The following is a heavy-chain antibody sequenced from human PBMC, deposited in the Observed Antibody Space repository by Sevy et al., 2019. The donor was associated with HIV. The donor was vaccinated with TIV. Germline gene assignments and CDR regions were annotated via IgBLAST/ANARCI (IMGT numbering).Heavy chain of an antibody. CDR2: ITGSGTTL. J-gene: IGHJ4*02. CDR3: AGDFTPRETYIDY. Sequence: GGSLRLSCAASGFTFSDYFMMWIRRAPGKGLEWVSYITGSGTTLYYADSVKGRFTISRDNSKNSLFLQMNSLRPEDTAIYFRAGDFTPRETYIDYWGQGTLVTVSS. CDR1: GFTFSDYF. D-gene: IGHD1-26*01. V-gene: IGHV3-11*01.